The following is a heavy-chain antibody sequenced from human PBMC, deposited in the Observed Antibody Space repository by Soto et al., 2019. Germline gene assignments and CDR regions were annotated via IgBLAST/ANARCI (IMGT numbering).Heavy chain of an antibody. CDR1: GFTFSSYW. D-gene: IGHD5-12*01. V-gene: IGHV3-74*01. J-gene: IGHJ4*02. CDR2: IKGDGTNT. CDR3: ARGLSGYYGFDY. Sequence: EVQLVESGGGLVQFGGSLRLSCAAFGFTFSSYWMHWVRQVPGKGLVWVSRIKGDGTNTGYADSVKGRFTISRDNVKNTLYLQMNSLRAEDTAVYYCARGLSGYYGFDYWGQGTLVTVSS.